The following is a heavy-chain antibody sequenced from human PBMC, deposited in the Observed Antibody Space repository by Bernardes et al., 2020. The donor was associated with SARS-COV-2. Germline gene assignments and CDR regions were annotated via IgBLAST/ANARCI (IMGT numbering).Heavy chain of an antibody. CDR1: GGSFSGYY. CDR2: INHSGST. Sequence: SETLSLTCAVYGGSFSGYYWSWIRQPPGKGLEWIGEINHSGSTNYNPSLKSRVTISVDTSKNQFSLKLSSVTAEDTAVYYCARNFPWGYDTYYWGQGTLITVSS. J-gene: IGHJ4*02. V-gene: IGHV4-34*01. CDR3: ARNFPWGYDTYY. D-gene: IGHD3-22*01.